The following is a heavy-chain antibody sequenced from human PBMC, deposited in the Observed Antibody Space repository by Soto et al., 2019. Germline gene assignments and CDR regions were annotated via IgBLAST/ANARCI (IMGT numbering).Heavy chain of an antibody. V-gene: IGHV3-23*01. CDR2: ISGSGGST. J-gene: IGHJ5*02. Sequence: EVQLLESGGGLVQPGGSLRLSCAASGFTFSSYAMSWVRQAPGKGLEWVSAISGSGGSTYYADSVKGRFTISRDNSKNSLYLQMNSLRDEDTAVYYCARDNGIEGSFDPWGQGTQVTVSS. CDR3: ARDNGIEGSFDP. CDR1: GFTFSSYA.